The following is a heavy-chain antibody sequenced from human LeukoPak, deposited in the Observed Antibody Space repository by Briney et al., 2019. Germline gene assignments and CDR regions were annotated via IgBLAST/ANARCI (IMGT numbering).Heavy chain of an antibody. D-gene: IGHD4-17*01. CDR3: ARTTPDSYGDYSQAELDY. Sequence: GGSLRLSCAASGFTFSSYAMHWVRQAPGKGLEWVAVISYDGSNKYYADSVKGRFTISGDNSKNTLYLQMNSLRAEDTAVYYCARTTPDSYGDYSQAELDYWGQGTLVTVSS. CDR2: ISYDGSNK. V-gene: IGHV3-30-3*01. CDR1: GFTFSSYA. J-gene: IGHJ4*02.